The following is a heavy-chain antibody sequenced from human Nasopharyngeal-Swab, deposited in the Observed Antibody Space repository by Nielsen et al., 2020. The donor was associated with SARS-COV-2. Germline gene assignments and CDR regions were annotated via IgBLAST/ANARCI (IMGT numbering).Heavy chain of an antibody. Sequence: WVRQAPGQGLEWMGGIIPIFGTANYAQKFQGRVTITADESTSTAYMELSSLRSEDTAAYYCARPTVVTPPSYYYYYMDVWGKGTTVTVSS. J-gene: IGHJ6*03. V-gene: IGHV1-69*01. D-gene: IGHD4-23*01. CDR2: IIPIFGTA. CDR3: ARPTVVTPPSYYYYYMDV.